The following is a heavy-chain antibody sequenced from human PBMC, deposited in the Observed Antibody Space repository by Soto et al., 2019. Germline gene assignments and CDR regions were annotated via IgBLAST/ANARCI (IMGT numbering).Heavy chain of an antibody. V-gene: IGHV3-23*01. CDR2: ISGSGGST. D-gene: IGHD6-13*01. J-gene: IGHJ4*02. CDR1: GFTFSNYA. Sequence: EVQLLESGGGLVQPGGSLRLSCAASGFTFSNYAVTWVRQAPGKGLEWVSTISGSGGSTYYADSVKGRFTISRDNSKNTLYLQMNSLRAADTAVYYCAKDQGSSWYERDYWGQGTLGTVSS. CDR3: AKDQGSSWYERDY.